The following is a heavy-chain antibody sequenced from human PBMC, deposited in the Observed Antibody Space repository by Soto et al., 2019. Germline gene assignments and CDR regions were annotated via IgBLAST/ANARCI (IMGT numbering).Heavy chain of an antibody. CDR2: IYYSGST. CDR3: ARHKGPSNYVGY. J-gene: IGHJ4*02. CDR1: GGSISSSSYY. V-gene: IGHV4-39*01. D-gene: IGHD6-6*01. Sequence: QLQLQESGPGLVKPSETLSLTCTVSGGSISSSSYYWGWIRQPPGKGLEWIGSIYYSGSTYYNPSLKSRVTISVDTSKNQFSLKLSSVTAADTAVYYCARHKGPSNYVGYWGQGTLVTVSS.